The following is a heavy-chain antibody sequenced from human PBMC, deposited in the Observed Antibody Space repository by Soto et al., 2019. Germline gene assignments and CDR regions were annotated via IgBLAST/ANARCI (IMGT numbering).Heavy chain of an antibody. D-gene: IGHD3-10*01. CDR3: AREYGGYGSGIPTPYYYGMDV. Sequence: QVQLVESGGGVVQPGRSLRLSCAASGFTFSSYAMHWVRQAPGKGLEWVAVISYDGSNKYYADSVKGRFTISRDNSKNTLYLQMNRLRAEDTAVYYCAREYGGYGSGIPTPYYYGMDVWGQGTTVTVSS. CDR1: GFTFSSYA. V-gene: IGHV3-30-3*01. CDR2: ISYDGSNK. J-gene: IGHJ6*02.